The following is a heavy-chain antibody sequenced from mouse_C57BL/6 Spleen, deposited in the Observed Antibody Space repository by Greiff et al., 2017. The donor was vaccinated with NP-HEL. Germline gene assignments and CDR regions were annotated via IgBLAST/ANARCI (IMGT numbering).Heavy chain of an antibody. Sequence: EVKLMESGGGLVKPGGSLKLSCAASGFTFSDYGMHWVRQAPEKGLEWVAYISSGSSTIYYADTVKGRFTISRDNAKNTLFLQMTSLRSEDTAMYYCARMEFAYFDYWGQGTTLTVSS. CDR3: ARMEFAYFDY. CDR2: ISSGSSTI. V-gene: IGHV5-17*01. J-gene: IGHJ2*01. CDR1: GFTFSDYG.